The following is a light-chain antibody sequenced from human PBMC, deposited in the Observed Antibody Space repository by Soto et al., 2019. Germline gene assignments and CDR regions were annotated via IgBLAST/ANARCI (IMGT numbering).Light chain of an antibody. CDR3: QQYNNWPIT. CDR2: DAS. Sequence: IVLTQSPATLSLSPGERATLSCRASQSVSGDLAWYNHKPGQAPRLLIYDASTRALDTPARFAGSGAGTDFTLTISSLQSEDFAVYFCQQYNNWPITFGQGTRLEI. CDR1: QSVSGD. V-gene: IGKV3-15*01. J-gene: IGKJ5*01.